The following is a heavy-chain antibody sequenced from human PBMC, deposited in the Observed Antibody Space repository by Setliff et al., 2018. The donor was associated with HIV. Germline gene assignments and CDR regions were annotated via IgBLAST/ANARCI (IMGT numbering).Heavy chain of an antibody. J-gene: IGHJ5*01. CDR3: ARQGSWLDS. V-gene: IGHV4-59*08. Sequence: SETLSLTCTVSGGSISSYYWSWIRQPPGEGLEWIGYSNNNGNTHYNPSLTSRGTISVATSKNHVSLRLNSVTAADTAVYYCARQGSWLDSWGQGTLVTVSS. D-gene: IGHD2-15*01. CDR1: GGSISSYY. CDR2: SNNNGNT.